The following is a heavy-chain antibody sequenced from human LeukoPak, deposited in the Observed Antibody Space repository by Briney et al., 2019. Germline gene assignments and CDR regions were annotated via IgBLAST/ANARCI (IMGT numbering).Heavy chain of an antibody. J-gene: IGHJ4*02. D-gene: IGHD1-26*01. CDR2: ISHSGSTI. Sequence: KPGGFLRLSCAASGYMFSDYYMSWIRQAPEKGLEWLSYISHSGSTIYYADSVKGRCTISRDNAKNSLYLQMNSLRAEDTAVYYCARDLIGRVGATSSDYWGQGTLVTVSS. CDR3: ARDLIGRVGATSSDY. V-gene: IGHV3-11*04. CDR1: GYMFSDYY.